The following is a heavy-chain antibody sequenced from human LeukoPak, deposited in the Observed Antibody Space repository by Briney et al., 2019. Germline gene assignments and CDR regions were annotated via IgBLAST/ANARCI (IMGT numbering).Heavy chain of an antibody. Sequence: SEALSLTCTVSGGSISSSNFYWGWIRQPPGKGLEWIGSIYYSGSTYYNPSLKSRVSISVDTSKNQFSLKLSSVTAADTAVYYCARHVGYYDSSGYLLPDYFDYWGQGTLVTVSS. CDR1: GGSISSSNFY. CDR2: IYYSGST. D-gene: IGHD3-22*01. J-gene: IGHJ4*02. CDR3: ARHVGYYDSSGYLLPDYFDY. V-gene: IGHV4-39*01.